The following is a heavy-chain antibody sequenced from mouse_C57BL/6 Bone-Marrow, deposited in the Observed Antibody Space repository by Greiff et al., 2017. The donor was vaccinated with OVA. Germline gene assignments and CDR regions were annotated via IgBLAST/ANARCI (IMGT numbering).Heavy chain of an antibody. D-gene: IGHD1-1*01. V-gene: IGHV1-55*01. CDR1: GYTFTSYW. CDR2: IYPGSGST. J-gene: IGHJ3*01. CDR3: ARRGLVLLRGAY. Sequence: QVQLQQPGAELVKPGASVKMSCKASGYTFTSYWITWVKQRPGQGLEWIGDIYPGSGSTNYNEKFKSKATLTVDTSSSTAYMQLSSLTSEDSAVYYCARRGLVLLRGAYWGQGTLVTVSA.